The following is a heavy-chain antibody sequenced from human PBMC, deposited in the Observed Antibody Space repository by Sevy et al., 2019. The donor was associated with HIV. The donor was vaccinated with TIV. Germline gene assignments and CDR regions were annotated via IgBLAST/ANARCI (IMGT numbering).Heavy chain of an antibody. CDR2: IYYSGST. Sequence: SETLSLTCTVSGGSISSYYWSWIRQPPGKGLEWIGYIYYSGSTDYNPSLKSRVTISVDTSETQFSLKLSSVTAADTAVYYCAKGLIDFDYWGQGTLVTVSS. CDR1: GGSISSYY. CDR3: AKGLIDFDY. V-gene: IGHV4-59*01. J-gene: IGHJ4*02.